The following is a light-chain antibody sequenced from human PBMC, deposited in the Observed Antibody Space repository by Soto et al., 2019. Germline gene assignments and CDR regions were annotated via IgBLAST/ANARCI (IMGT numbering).Light chain of an antibody. V-gene: IGLV2-14*01. J-gene: IGLJ2*01. CDR2: EVT. Sequence: QSALTQPASVSGSPGPSITLSCTGTSSDVGGYNSVSWFQQSPGKAPLVLISEVTNRPSGVSNRCSGSKSGNTASLAISGLQAEDEADYYCSSYTSSNTLIFGGGTKLTVL. CDR1: SSDVGGYNS. CDR3: SSYTSSNTLI.